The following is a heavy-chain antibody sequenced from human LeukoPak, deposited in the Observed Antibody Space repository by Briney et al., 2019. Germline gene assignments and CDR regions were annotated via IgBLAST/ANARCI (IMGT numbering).Heavy chain of an antibody. CDR3: AFQTPAHYYSYGMDV. CDR1: XXXXSGXD. CDR2: INHSGST. V-gene: IGHV4-34*01. Sequence: TXXLTCAGXXXXXSGXDWSXIXQXPGXGXXWXXXINHSGSTNYNPSLKSRDTISVDTSKNQFSLKLSSVTAADTAAYYCAFQTPAHYYSYGMDVWGQGTTATVSS. J-gene: IGHJ6*02.